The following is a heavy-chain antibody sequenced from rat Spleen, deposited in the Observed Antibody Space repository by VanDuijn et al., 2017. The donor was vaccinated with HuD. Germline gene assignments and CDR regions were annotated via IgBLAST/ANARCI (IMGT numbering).Heavy chain of an antibody. CDR3: AREDYYYDGTYYPYWYFDF. D-gene: IGHD1-12*02. CDR2: INSAGST. CDR1: DSSITSRYR. J-gene: IGHJ1*01. Sequence: EVQLQESGPGLVRPSQSLSLTCSVSDSSITSRYRWSWIRKFPGNKLEWMGFINSAGSTNYNQSLKSRISITRDSSKNQFFLQVNSVTTEDTATYYCAREDYYYDGTYYPYWYFDFWGPGTMVTVSS. V-gene: IGHV3-3*01.